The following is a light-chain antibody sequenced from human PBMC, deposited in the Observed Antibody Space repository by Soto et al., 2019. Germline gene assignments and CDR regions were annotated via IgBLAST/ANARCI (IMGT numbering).Light chain of an antibody. CDR1: QTIRSNY. J-gene: IGKJ1*01. Sequence: ETVLTQSPATLSLSPGERATLSCRASQTIRSNYLAWYRQTPGQAPRLLIYGASNRDTGIADRFSGSGSGTDFTLIISRLEPEDFALYYCQQYGSSPWTFGQGTKLEIK. V-gene: IGKV3-20*01. CDR3: QQYGSSPWT. CDR2: GAS.